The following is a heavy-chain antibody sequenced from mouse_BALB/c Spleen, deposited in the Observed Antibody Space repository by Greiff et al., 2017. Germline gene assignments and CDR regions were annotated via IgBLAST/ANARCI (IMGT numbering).Heavy chain of an antibody. CDR2: ISYSGST. CDR3: AREGDGGAY. D-gene: IGHD3-3*01. CDR1: GYSITSDYA. Sequence: EVKLVESGPGLVKPSQSLSLTCTVTGYSITSDYAWNWIRQFPGNKLEWMGYISYSGSTSYNPSLKSRISITRDTSKNQFFLQLNSVTTEDTATYYCAREGDGGAYWGQGTLVTVSA. J-gene: IGHJ3*01. V-gene: IGHV3-2*02.